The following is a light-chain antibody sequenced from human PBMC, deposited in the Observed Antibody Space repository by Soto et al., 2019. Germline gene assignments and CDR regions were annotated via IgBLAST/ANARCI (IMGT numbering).Light chain of an antibody. Sequence: EIVLTQSPATLSVSPGERATLSCRASQSVGSNFAWYQQKPGQAPRLLIFASSTRATGVPARFSGSGFGTEFTATISCLQSEDFADYYCQQYGYWPLTFGGGAKVEIE. CDR2: ASS. CDR1: QSVGSN. V-gene: IGKV3-15*01. J-gene: IGKJ4*01. CDR3: QQYGYWPLT.